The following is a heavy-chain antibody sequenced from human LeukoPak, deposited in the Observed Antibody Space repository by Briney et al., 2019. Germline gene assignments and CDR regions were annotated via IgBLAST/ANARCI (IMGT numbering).Heavy chain of an antibody. Sequence: GASVKVSCKASGGTFSSYAISWVRQAPGQGLEWMGRIIPIFGIANYAQKFQGRVTITADKSTSTAYMELSSLRSEDTAVYYCALAYCGGDCYESAEYFQHWGQGTLVTASS. CDR3: ALAYCGGDCYESAEYFQH. V-gene: IGHV1-69*04. D-gene: IGHD2-21*02. CDR1: GGTFSSYA. CDR2: IIPIFGIA. J-gene: IGHJ1*01.